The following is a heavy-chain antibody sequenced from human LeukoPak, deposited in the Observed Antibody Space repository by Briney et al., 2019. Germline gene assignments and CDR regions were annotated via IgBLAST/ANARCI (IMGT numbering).Heavy chain of an antibody. CDR2: IIPIFGTA. Sequence: SVKVSCKASGGTFSSYAISWVRQAPGQGLEWMGGIIPIFGTANYAQKFQGRVTITADESTSTAYMELSSLRSEDTAVYYCARSPLRGSYLDVSWFDPWGQGTLVTVSS. CDR3: ARSPLRGSYLDVSWFDP. J-gene: IGHJ5*02. D-gene: IGHD1-26*01. CDR1: GGTFSSYA. V-gene: IGHV1-69*13.